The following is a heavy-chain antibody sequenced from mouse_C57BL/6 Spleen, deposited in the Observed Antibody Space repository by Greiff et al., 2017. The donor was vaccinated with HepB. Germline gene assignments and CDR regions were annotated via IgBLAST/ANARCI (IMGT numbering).Heavy chain of an antibody. J-gene: IGHJ3*01. Sequence: QVQLQQPGTELVKPGASVKLSCKASGYTFTSYWMHWVKQRPGQGLEWIGNINPSNGGTNYNEKFKSKATLTVDKSSSTAYLQLSSLTSEDSAVYYCARSEIYYGLFAYWGQGTLVTVSA. CDR3: ARSEIYYGLFAY. D-gene: IGHD2-1*01. CDR2: INPSNGGT. CDR1: GYTFTSYW. V-gene: IGHV1-53*01.